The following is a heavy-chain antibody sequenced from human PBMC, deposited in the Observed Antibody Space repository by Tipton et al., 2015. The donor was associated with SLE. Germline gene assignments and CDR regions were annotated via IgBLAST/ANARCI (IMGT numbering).Heavy chain of an antibody. CDR2: IYYSGST. D-gene: IGHD6-19*01. Sequence: TLSLTCTVSGYSISSGFYWGWIRQPPGKGLEWIGSIYYSGSTYYNPSLKSRVTISVDTSKNQFSLKLSSVTAADTAVYYCEGSVAGTDYWGQGTLVTVSS. V-gene: IGHV4-38-2*02. CDR3: EGSVAGTDY. CDR1: GYSISSGFY. J-gene: IGHJ4*02.